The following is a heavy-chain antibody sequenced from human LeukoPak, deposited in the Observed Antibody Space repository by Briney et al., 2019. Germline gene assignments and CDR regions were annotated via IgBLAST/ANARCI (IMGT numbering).Heavy chain of an antibody. D-gene: IGHD2-21*02. CDR2: ISAYNGNR. CDR1: GYTFTSYG. CDR3: ARDQIVVVTAIDY. Sequence: GASVKVSCKASGYTFTSYGISWVRQAPGHGLEWMGWISAYNGNRNYAQKLQGRVTVTTDTSTSTAYMELRSLRSDDTAVYYCARDQIVVVTAIDYWGQGTLVTVSS. J-gene: IGHJ4*02. V-gene: IGHV1-18*01.